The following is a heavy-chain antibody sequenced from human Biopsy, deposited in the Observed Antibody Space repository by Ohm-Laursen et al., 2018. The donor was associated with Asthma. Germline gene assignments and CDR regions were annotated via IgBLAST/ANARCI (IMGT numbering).Heavy chain of an antibody. Sequence: SSLRLSCAASGFTFRSYAMHWVRQAPGKGLEWVAVGGSYYDGGLKYYADSVNGRFTVSRDDSKNTLYLQMNSLRPDDTAVYYCARDVDLRSVYWGQGTLVTVSS. D-gene: IGHD2-15*01. CDR1: GFTFRSYA. CDR3: ARDVDLRSVY. J-gene: IGHJ4*02. CDR2: GGSYYDGGLK. V-gene: IGHV3-30-3*01.